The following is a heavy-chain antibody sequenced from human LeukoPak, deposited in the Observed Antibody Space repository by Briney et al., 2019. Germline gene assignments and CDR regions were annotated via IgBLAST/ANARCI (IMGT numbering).Heavy chain of an antibody. CDR1: GGTFSSYA. CDR3: ARDGPRYYDILTGYSAYYFDY. J-gene: IGHJ4*02. V-gene: IGHV1-69*01. D-gene: IGHD3-9*01. Sequence: SVKVSCKASGGTFSSYAISWVRQAPGQGLEWMGGIIPIFGTANYAQKFQGRVTITADESTSTAYMELSGLRSEDTAVYYCARDGPRYYDILTGYSAYYFDYWGQGTLVTVSS. CDR2: IIPIFGTA.